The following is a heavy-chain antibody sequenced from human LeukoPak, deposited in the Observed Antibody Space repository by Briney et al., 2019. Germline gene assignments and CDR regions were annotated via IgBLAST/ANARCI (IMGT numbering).Heavy chain of an antibody. V-gene: IGHV4-34*01. Sequence: TSETLSLTCAVYGGSFSGYYWSWIRQPPGKGLEWIGEINHSGSTNYNPSLKSRVTISVGTSKNQFSLKLSSVTAADTAVYYCARGGGYMTTVTEFDYWGQGTLVTVSS. CDR3: ARGGGYMTTVTEFDY. D-gene: IGHD4-17*01. J-gene: IGHJ4*02. CDR2: INHSGST. CDR1: GGSFSGYY.